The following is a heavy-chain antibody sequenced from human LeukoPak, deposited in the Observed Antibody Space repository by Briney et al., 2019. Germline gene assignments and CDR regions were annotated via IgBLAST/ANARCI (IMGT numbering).Heavy chain of an antibody. CDR2: IYPGDADT. V-gene: IGHV5-51*03. CDR1: GYSFTSNW. Sequence: GESLKISCKGSGYSFTSNWIGWVRQMPGKGLEWMGIIYPGDADTRYSPSFQGQVTISADKSISTPYLQWSSLKASDTAMYYCARRGSDDAFDIWGQGTMVTVSS. CDR3: ARRGSDDAFDI. J-gene: IGHJ3*02.